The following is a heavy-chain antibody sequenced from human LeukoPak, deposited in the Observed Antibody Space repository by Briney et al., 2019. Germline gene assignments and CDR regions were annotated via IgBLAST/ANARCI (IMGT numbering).Heavy chain of an antibody. J-gene: IGHJ5*02. CDR2: VNPNSGGT. CDR3: ARDRCSSTSCYVFDP. V-gene: IGHV1-2*02. CDR1: GYTFTGYY. Sequence: GASVKVSCKASGYTFTGYYMHWVRQAPGQGLEWMGWVNPNSGGTNYAQKFQGRVTMTRDTSISTAYMELSRLRSDDTAVYYCARDRCSSTSCYVFDPWGQGTLVTVSS. D-gene: IGHD2-2*01.